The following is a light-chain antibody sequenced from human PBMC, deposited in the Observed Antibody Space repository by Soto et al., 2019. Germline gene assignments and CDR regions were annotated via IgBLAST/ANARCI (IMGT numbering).Light chain of an antibody. V-gene: IGKV3-20*01. CDR3: QPYCSSPPGLT. Sequence: EIVLTQSPGTLSLSPGERATLSCRASQSVSSSYLAWYQQKPGQAPRLLIYGASSSATGIPDRFSGSGSGTDLTLTIRRLEPEDCAVYYCQPYCSSPPGLTFGGGTKVEIK. J-gene: IGKJ4*01. CDR2: GAS. CDR1: QSVSSSY.